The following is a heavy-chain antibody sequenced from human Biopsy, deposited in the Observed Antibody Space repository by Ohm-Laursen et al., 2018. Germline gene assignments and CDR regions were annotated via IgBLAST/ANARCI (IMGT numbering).Heavy chain of an antibody. J-gene: IGHJ5*02. D-gene: IGHD3-22*01. V-gene: IGHV4-39*01. CDR3: ARDYDTSGYYYVS. CDR2: IFYRGST. CDR1: GGSISNNNYY. Sequence: SETLSLTCAVSGGSISNNNYYWGWIRQPPGKGLEWIGSIFYRGSTHYKPSLKSRVNMSVDKTKNQFSLKLNSVTAADTAVYYCARDYDTSGYYYVSWGQGTLVTVSS.